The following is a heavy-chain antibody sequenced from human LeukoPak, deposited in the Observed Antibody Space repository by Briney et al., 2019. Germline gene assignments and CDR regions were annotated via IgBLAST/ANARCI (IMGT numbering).Heavy chain of an antibody. CDR3: AREGIDYGDYPFDY. J-gene: IGHJ4*02. CDR2: INPNSGGT. Sequence: GASVKVSCKASGYTFTGYYMHWVRQAPGQGLEWMGWINPNSGGTNYAQKFQGRVTMTRDTSISTAYMELSRLRSDGTAVYYCAREGIDYGDYPFDYWGQGTLVTVSS. D-gene: IGHD4-17*01. CDR1: GYTFTGYY. V-gene: IGHV1-2*02.